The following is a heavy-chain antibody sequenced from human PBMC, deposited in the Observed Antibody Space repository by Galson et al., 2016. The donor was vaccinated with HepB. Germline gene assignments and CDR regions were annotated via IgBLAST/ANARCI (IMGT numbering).Heavy chain of an antibody. CDR2: IKQDGSEK. J-gene: IGHJ5*02. Sequence: SLRLSCAASGFTFSKYWMSWVRQAPGKRLEWVANIKQDGSEKDYVDSVKGRFTISRYNAKNSLYLQMNSLRAEDTAVYYCVREDVGGFDPWGQGTLVTVSS. CDR1: GFTFSKYW. D-gene: IGHD3-16*01. CDR3: VREDVGGFDP. V-gene: IGHV3-7*01.